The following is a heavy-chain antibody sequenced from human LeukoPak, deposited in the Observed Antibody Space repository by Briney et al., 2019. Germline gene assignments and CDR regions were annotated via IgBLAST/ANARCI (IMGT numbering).Heavy chain of an antibody. J-gene: IGHJ5*02. CDR1: GFTFTTCS. D-gene: IGHD3-22*01. V-gene: IGHV3-21*04. CDR2: IDNSGTYI. Sequence: GGSLRLSCTASGFTFTTCSMDWVRQAPGKGLEWVSSIDNSGTYIYYADSVKGRFTISRDNSKNTLYLQMHSLRAEDRAVYYCAKDPYYYDSSVSGTSFDPWGQGTLVTVSS. CDR3: AKDPYYYDSSVSGTSFDP.